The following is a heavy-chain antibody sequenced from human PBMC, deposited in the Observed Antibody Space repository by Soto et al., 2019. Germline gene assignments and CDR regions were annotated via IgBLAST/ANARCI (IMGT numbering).Heavy chain of an antibody. CDR3: AKTTDGWFSAFEI. CDR1: GFVFSSYA. J-gene: IGHJ3*02. D-gene: IGHD6-19*01. Sequence: EVQLLESGGGLVQPGGSLRLSCAASGFVFSSYAMSWVRQAPGKGLERVSAISGSGTTAYYADSVKGRFIFSRDNPKNTMYLQMNSLRAEDTAVYFCAKTTDGWFSAFEIWGQGTVVTVSS. V-gene: IGHV3-23*01. CDR2: ISGSGTTA.